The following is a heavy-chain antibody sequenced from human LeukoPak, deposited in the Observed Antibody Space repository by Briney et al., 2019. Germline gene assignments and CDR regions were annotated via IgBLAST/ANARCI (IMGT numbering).Heavy chain of an antibody. V-gene: IGHV3-53*01. D-gene: IGHD6-6*01. CDR2: IYSGGST. CDR1: GFTVSSNY. J-gene: IGHJ4*02. Sequence: GSLRLSCAASGFTVSSNYMSWVRQAPGKGLEWVSVIYSGGSTYYADSVKGRFTISRDNSKNTLYLQMNSLRAEDTAVYYRASVGSIEALFYWGQGTLSPSPQ. CDR3: ASVGSIEALFY.